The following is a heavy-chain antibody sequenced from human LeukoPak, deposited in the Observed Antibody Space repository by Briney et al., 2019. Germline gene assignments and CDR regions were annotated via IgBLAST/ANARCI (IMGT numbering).Heavy chain of an antibody. V-gene: IGHV4-59*01. Sequence: SETLSLTCTVSGGSISSYYWSWIRQPPGKGLEWIGYIYYSWSTNYNPSLKSRVTISVDTSKNQFSLKLSSVTAADTAVYYCARSGYSYGYRRVNWFDPWGQGTLVTVSS. J-gene: IGHJ5*02. CDR3: ARSGYSYGYRRVNWFDP. CDR2: IYYSWST. CDR1: GGSISSYY. D-gene: IGHD5-18*01.